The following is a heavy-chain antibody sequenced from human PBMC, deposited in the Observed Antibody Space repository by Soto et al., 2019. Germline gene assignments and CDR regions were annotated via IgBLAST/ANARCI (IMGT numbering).Heavy chain of an antibody. D-gene: IGHD3-10*01. V-gene: IGHV3-7*01. CDR1: GFTFSSYL. J-gene: IGHJ4*02. CDR2: IKQDGSEK. Sequence: GGSLRLSCAASGFTFSSYLMSWVRQAPGKGLEWVANIKQDGSEKYYVDSVKGRFTISRDNAKNSLYLQMNSLRAEDTAVYYCARGHYYYGSGSYFNWGQGTLVTVSS. CDR3: ARGHYYYGSGSYFN.